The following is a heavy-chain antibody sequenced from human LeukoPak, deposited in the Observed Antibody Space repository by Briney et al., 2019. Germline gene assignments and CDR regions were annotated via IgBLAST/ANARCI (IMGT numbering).Heavy chain of an antibody. J-gene: IGHJ6*02. V-gene: IGHV3-30-3*01. CDR3: ARVRKWLQFETYGMDV. D-gene: IGHD5-24*01. CDR2: ISNDGSNK. CDR1: GFTFISYG. Sequence: GGSLRLSCAASGFTFISYGMHWVRQAPGKGLEWVAVISNDGSNKYDAGSVKGRFTISRDNSKSTLYLQMNSLRAEDTAVYYCARVRKWLQFETYGMDVWGQGTTVTVSS.